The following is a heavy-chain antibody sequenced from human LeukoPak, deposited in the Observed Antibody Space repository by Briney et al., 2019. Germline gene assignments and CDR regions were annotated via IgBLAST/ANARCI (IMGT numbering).Heavy chain of an antibody. V-gene: IGHV3-11*01. J-gene: IGHJ5*02. Sequence: GGSLRLSCAASGFTFSDYYMSWIRQAPGKGLEWVSYIISSGSTIYYADSVKGRFTISRDNAKNSLYLQMNSLRAEDTAVYYCAKDRARIVGSYEENWFDPWGQGTLVTVSS. CDR2: IISSGSTI. CDR1: GFTFSDYY. D-gene: IGHD5-18*01. CDR3: AKDRARIVGSYEENWFDP.